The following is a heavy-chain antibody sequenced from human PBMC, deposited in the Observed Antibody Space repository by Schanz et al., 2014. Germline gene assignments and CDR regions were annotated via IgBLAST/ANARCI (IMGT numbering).Heavy chain of an antibody. Sequence: EVQLVESGGGLVKPGGSLRLSCAASGFTFSSYAMSWVRQAPGKGLEWVSAISGSGGRTHYADSVKGRFTISRDNAKNTLYLQMDSLRPEDTAVYSCAKAVAAAEGYLPNWFDSWGQGTLVNVSS. D-gene: IGHD6-13*01. J-gene: IGHJ5*01. CDR2: ISGSGGRT. CDR3: AKAVAAAEGYLPNWFDS. CDR1: GFTFSSYA. V-gene: IGHV3-23*04.